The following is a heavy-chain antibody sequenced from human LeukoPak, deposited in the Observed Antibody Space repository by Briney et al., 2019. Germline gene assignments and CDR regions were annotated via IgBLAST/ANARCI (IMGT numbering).Heavy chain of an antibody. CDR1: GGTFSSYA. Sequence: GASVKVSCKASGGTFSSYAISWVRQAPGQGLEWMGRIIPILGIANYAQKFQGRVTITADKSTSTAYMELSSLRSEGTAVYYCASDTYYYDSSGYHSWGYWGQGTLVTVSS. D-gene: IGHD3-22*01. J-gene: IGHJ4*02. CDR2: IIPILGIA. CDR3: ASDTYYYDSSGYHSWGY. V-gene: IGHV1-69*04.